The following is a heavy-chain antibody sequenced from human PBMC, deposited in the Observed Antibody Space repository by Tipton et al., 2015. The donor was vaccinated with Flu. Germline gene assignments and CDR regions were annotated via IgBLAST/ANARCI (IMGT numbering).Heavy chain of an antibody. CDR2: IFHSGNR. D-gene: IGHD3-10*01. V-gene: IGHV4-39*01. CDR1: GDSIRSSNYY. J-gene: IGHJ4*02. Sequence: LRLSCTVSGDSIRSSNYYWGWIRQPPGKGLEWIGNIFHSGNRYHNPSLKSRVAISVDTSKNQFSLRLTSVTAADTAVYFCARGLYGSVNYQSHYFDSWGQGTLVTVSS. CDR3: ARGLYGSVNYQSHYFDS.